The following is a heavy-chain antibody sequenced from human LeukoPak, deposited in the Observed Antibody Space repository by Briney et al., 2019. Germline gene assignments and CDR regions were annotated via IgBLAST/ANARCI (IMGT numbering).Heavy chain of an antibody. J-gene: IGHJ4*02. CDR1: GFTVSTNY. CDR3: ASVAAAGTPFDS. D-gene: IGHD6-13*01. V-gene: IGHV3-53*01. Sequence: GGSLRLSCAASGFTVSTNYMSWVRQAPGKGLEWVSVIYSGGSTYYADSVKGRFTISRDNSKSTLFLQMNNLRAEDTAVYYCASVAAAGTPFDSWGQGTLVTVSS. CDR2: IYSGGST.